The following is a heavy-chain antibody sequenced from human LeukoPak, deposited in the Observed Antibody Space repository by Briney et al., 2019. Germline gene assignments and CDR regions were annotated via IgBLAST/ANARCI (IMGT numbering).Heavy chain of an antibody. CDR2: MYYSGST. Sequence: SETLSLTCTVSGGSISSYYWSWIRQPPGKGLEWIGYMYYSGSTNYNPSTNYNPSLKSRVTISVDTPKNQFSLKLSSVTAADTAVYYCARGYYDISVDPPTIDYWGQGTLVTVSS. D-gene: IGHD3-9*01. CDR1: GGSISSYY. V-gene: IGHV4-59*01. J-gene: IGHJ4*02. CDR3: ARGYYDISVDPPTIDY.